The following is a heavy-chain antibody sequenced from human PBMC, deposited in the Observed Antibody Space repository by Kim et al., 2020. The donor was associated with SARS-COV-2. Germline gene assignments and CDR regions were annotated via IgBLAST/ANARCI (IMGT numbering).Heavy chain of an antibody. J-gene: IGHJ6*02. CDR1: GGSFSGYY. D-gene: IGHD5-12*01. V-gene: IGHV4-34*01. CDR3: ASGGVATTTYYYYYGMAV. Sequence: SETLSFTCAVYGGSFSGYYWSWIRQPPGKGLEWIGEINQSGSTKYNPSLKSRVTISVNTSKNQFSLKMSSVTAAATAVYYFASGGVATTTYYYYYGMAVWGQGTTVTVSS. CDR2: INQSGST.